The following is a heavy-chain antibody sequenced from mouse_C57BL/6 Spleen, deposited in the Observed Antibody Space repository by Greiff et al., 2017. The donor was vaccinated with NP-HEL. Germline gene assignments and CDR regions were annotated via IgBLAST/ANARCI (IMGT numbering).Heavy chain of an antibody. CDR1: GYTFTDYY. J-gene: IGHJ3*01. V-gene: IGHV1-19*01. CDR2: INPYNGGT. Sequence: VQLKESGPVLVKPGASVKMSCKASGYTFTDYYMNWVKQSHGKSLEWIGVINPYNGGTSYNQKFKGKATLTVDQSSSTDYMELNSLTSEDSAVYYCATIYYDYDEAYWGHGTLVTVSA. D-gene: IGHD2-4*01. CDR3: ATIYYDYDEAY.